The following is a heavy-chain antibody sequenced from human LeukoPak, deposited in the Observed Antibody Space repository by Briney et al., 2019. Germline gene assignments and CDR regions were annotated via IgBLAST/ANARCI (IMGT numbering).Heavy chain of an antibody. CDR2: ISGSGGST. Sequence: GGSLRLSCAASGFTFSSYAMSWVRQAPGKGLEWVSAISGSGGSTYYADSVKGRFTISRDNSKNTFFLQMNSLRAEDTAVFYCAKARTSYGSNSGAVDYWGQGALVTVSS. CDR1: GFTFSSYA. V-gene: IGHV3-23*01. D-gene: IGHD2/OR15-2a*01. J-gene: IGHJ4*02. CDR3: AKARTSYGSNSGAVDY.